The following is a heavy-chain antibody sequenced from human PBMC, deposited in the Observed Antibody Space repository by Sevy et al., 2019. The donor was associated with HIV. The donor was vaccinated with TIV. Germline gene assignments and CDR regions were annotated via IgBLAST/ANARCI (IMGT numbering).Heavy chain of an antibody. J-gene: IGHJ4*02. D-gene: IGHD3-10*01. CDR1: GFSFSSYA. V-gene: IGHV3-23*01. CDR3: AKGGFTMVRGVFDY. Sequence: GGSLRLSCAASGFSFSSYAMSWVRQTPGKGLEWVSAISGSGGSTYYADSVKGRFTISRDNSKNTLYLQMNSLRAEDTAIYYCAKGGFTMVRGVFDYWGQGTLVTVSS. CDR2: ISGSGGST.